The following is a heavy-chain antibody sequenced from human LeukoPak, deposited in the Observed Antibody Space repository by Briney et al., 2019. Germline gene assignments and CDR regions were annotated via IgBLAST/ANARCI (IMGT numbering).Heavy chain of an antibody. CDR2: ISSSGSTI. D-gene: IGHD3-16*02. CDR1: GFTFSSYE. V-gene: IGHV3-48*03. CDR3: AREAGPYVVGSYPHFDY. Sequence: GGSLRLSCAASGFTFSSYEMNWVRQAPGKGLEWVSYISSSGSTIYYADSVKGRFTISRDNAKNSLYLQMNSLRAEDTAVYYCAREAGPYVVGSYPHFDYWRQGTLVTVSS. J-gene: IGHJ4*02.